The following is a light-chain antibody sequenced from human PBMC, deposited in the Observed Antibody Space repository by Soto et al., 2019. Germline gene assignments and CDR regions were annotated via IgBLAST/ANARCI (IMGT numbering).Light chain of an antibody. Sequence: EIVLTQSPATLSLSPGERATLSCRASQSVSSYLAWYQQKPGQAPRLLIYDASNRATGIPARFSGSGAGTELTLTISSLEPEDFAVYYCQQRSDWPLTFGGGTNVEIK. V-gene: IGKV3-11*01. CDR3: QQRSDWPLT. CDR2: DAS. J-gene: IGKJ4*01. CDR1: QSVSSY.